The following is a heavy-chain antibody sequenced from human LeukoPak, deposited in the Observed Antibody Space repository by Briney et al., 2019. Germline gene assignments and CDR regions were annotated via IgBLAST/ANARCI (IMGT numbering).Heavy chain of an antibody. CDR2: IYHSGST. CDR3: ASTGYSSSWEYFQH. D-gene: IGHD6-13*01. Sequence: SETLSLTCAVSGGSISSSNWWSWVRQPPGKGLEWIGEIYHSGSTNYNPSPKSRVTISVDKSKNQFSLKLSSVTAADTAVYYCASTGYSSSWEYFQHWGQGTLVTVSS. J-gene: IGHJ1*01. CDR1: GGSISSSNW. V-gene: IGHV4-4*02.